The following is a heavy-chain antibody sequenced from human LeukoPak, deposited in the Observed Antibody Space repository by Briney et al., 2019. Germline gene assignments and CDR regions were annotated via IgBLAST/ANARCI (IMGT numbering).Heavy chain of an antibody. V-gene: IGHV1-46*01. J-gene: IGHJ6*03. D-gene: IGHD3-10*01. Sequence: ASVKVSCKASGYTFTTYYMHWVRQAPGQGLEWMGIINPSGGGTSYAQKFQGRVTMTRDTSTSTVYMELSSLRSEDTAVYYCARDRGEDYYMDVWGKGTTVTVSS. CDR2: INPSGGGT. CDR3: ARDRGEDYYMDV. CDR1: GYTFTTYY.